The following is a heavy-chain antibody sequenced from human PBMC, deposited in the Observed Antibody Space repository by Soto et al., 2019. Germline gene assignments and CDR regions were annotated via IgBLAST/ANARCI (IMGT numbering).Heavy chain of an antibody. J-gene: IGHJ4*02. CDR3: ATQHPLDSSGWYN. D-gene: IGHD6-19*01. CDR1: GYSFTNFW. CDR2: IYPGDSET. V-gene: IGHV5-51*01. Sequence: GESLKISCKASGYSFTNFWLGWVRQMPGKGLEWLGIIYPGDSETRYSPSFQGQVTISADRSISTAYLQWSSPKASDTAIYYCATQHPLDSSGWYNWGQGILVTVSS.